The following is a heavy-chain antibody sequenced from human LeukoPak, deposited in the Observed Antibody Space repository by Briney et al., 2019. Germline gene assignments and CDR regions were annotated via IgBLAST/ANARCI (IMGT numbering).Heavy chain of an antibody. CDR3: ARAGYCSSTSCPSHYYYGMDV. CDR2: ISSSGSTI. Sequence: PGGSLRLSCAASGFTFSSYEMNWVRQAPGKGLEWVSYISSSGSTIYYADSVKGRFTISRDNAKNSLYLQMNSLRAEDTAVYYCARAGYCSSTSCPSHYYYGMDVWGKGTTVTVFS. D-gene: IGHD2-2*01. CDR1: GFTFSSYE. J-gene: IGHJ6*04. V-gene: IGHV3-48*03.